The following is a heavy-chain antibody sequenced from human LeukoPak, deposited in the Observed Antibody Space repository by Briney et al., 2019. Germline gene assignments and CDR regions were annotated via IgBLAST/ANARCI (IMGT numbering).Heavy chain of an antibody. CDR3: ARLPLGAFAEFMNFDY. V-gene: IGHV4-34*01. D-gene: IGHD3-10*01. CDR1: GGSFSAYY. Sequence: PSETLSLTCGVYGGSFSAYYWSWIRQPPGKGLEWIGDINHSGSTKYNPSLMSRVAISVDSSKNHFSLNLRSVTAADTAVYYCARLPLGAFAEFMNFDYWGQGIPVTVSS. CDR2: INHSGST. J-gene: IGHJ4*02.